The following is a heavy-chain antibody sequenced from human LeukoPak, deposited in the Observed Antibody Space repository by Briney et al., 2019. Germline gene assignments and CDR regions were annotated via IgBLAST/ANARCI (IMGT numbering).Heavy chain of an antibody. CDR1: GFTFSSYS. CDR3: ARDLVTMVRGVIITRFDY. V-gene: IGHV3-21*01. D-gene: IGHD3-10*01. CDR2: ISSSSSYI. J-gene: IGHJ4*02. Sequence: GGSLRLSCAASGFTFSSYSMNWVRQAPGKGLEWVSSISSSSSYIYYADSVKGRFTISRDNVKNSLYLQMNSLRAEDTAVYYCARDLVTMVRGVIITRFDYWGQGTLVTVSS.